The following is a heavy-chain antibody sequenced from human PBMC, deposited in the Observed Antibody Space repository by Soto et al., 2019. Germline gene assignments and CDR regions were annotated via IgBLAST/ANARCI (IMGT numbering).Heavy chain of an antibody. D-gene: IGHD1-1*01. J-gene: IGHJ4*02. Sequence: QLQLQESGSGLVKPSQTLSLTCAVSSASISSGDFSWNWIRQPPGKGLEWIGYIFHTGSTYYNPSLKSRRAMSVDRSKNQFSLKLSSVTAADTAVYFCARGDYNSFTFDSWGQGTLVTVSS. CDR2: IFHTGST. CDR1: SASISSGDFS. V-gene: IGHV4-30-2*01. CDR3: ARGDYNSFTFDS.